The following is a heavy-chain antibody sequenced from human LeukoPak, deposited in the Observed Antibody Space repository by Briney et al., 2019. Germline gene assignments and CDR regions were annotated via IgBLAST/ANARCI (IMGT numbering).Heavy chain of an antibody. Sequence: ASVKVSCKASGYTFTGYYMHWVRQAPGQGLEWMGWINPNSGGTNYAQKFQGWVTMTRDTSISTAYMELSRLRSDDTAVYYCARHKGNYDYVWGSYRSFDYWGQGTLVTVSS. D-gene: IGHD3-16*02. CDR2: INPNSGGT. V-gene: IGHV1-2*04. J-gene: IGHJ4*02. CDR3: ARHKGNYDYVWGSYRSFDY. CDR1: GYTFTGYY.